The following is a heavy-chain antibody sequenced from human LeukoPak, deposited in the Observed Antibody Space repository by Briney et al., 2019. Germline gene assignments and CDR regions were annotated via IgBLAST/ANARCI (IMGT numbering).Heavy chain of an antibody. CDR2: ISSSSSYI. D-gene: IGHD5-12*01. Sequence: KSGGSLRLSCAASGFTFSSYSMNWVRQAPGKGLEWVSSISSSSSYIYYADSVKGRFTISRDNAKNSLYPQMNSLRAEDTAVYYCARDSGVSGYVELGYWGQGTLVTVSS. J-gene: IGHJ4*02. V-gene: IGHV3-21*01. CDR3: ARDSGVSGYVELGY. CDR1: GFTFSSYS.